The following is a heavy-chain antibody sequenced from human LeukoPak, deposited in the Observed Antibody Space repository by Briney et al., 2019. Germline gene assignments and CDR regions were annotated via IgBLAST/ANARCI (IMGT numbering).Heavy chain of an antibody. CDR3: ARESGLGVISPYFDY. J-gene: IGHJ4*02. CDR2: ISGSGSTI. V-gene: IGHV3-48*03. Sequence: GGSLILSCAASGFTFSSSEMSWVRQAPGKGLEWVSYISGSGSTIYYEDSVKGRFTISRDNAKNSLYLQMNSLRAEDTAVYYCARESGLGVISPYFDYWGQGTLVTVSS. D-gene: IGHD2-21*01. CDR1: GFTFSSSE.